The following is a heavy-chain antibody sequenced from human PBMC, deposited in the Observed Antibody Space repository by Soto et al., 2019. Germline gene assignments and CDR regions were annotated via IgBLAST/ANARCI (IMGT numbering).Heavy chain of an antibody. V-gene: IGHV3-21*01. CDR3: ARQYCGGDCPMPWPS. Sequence: GGSLRLSCVVSGLTLSDIWMNWVRQAPGKGLEWVSSISSSSSSYIYYADSVKGRFTISRDDAKNSLYLQMNSLRAEDTAVYYCARQYCGGDCPMPWPSWGQGTLVTVSS. J-gene: IGHJ5*02. CDR2: ISSSSSSYI. D-gene: IGHD2-21*02. CDR1: GLTLSDIW.